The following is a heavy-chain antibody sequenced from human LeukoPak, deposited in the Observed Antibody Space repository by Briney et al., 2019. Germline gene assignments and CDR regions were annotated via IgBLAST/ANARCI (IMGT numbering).Heavy chain of an antibody. V-gene: IGHV4-59*01. D-gene: IGHD3-3*01. Sequence: SETLSLTCTVSGASMSTYYWSWIRQPPGKGLEWIGYISYSGSTNFNPSLKSRVTISVDTSKKQFSLRLNSVTAADTAVFYCATYSNDFWSGQHFFDFWGQGILVAVSS. CDR2: ISYSGST. CDR1: GASMSTYY. J-gene: IGHJ4*02. CDR3: ATYSNDFWSGQHFFDF.